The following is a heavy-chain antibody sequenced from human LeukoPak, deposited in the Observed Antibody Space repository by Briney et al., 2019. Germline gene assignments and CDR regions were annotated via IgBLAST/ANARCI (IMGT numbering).Heavy chain of an antibody. V-gene: IGHV3-66*03. D-gene: IGHD3/OR15-3a*01. CDR2: IRDSGGA. CDR1: GFRVSDYY. J-gene: IGHJ5*02. CDR3: ARDRAANQDWVEFDP. Sequence: PGGSLRLSCAVSGFRVSDYYMSWVRQAPGKGLEWVGLIRDSGGAFYADFARGRFAISRDESENTLCLQMNSLRVEDTAVYFCARDRAANQDWVEFDPWGQGTPVIVSS.